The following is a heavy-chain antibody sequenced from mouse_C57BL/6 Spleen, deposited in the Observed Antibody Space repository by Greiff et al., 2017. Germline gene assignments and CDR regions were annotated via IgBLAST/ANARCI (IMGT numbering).Heavy chain of an antibody. D-gene: IGHD3-2*02. J-gene: IGHJ4*01. V-gene: IGHV1-82*01. CDR3: ATAQAFYAMDY. CDR2: IYPGDGDT. Sequence: VQGVESGPELVKPGASVKISCKASGYAFSSSWMNWVKQRPGKGLEWIGRIYPGDGDTNYNGKFKGKATLTADKSSSTAYMQLSSLTSEDSAVYFCATAQAFYAMDYWGQGTSVTVSS. CDR1: GYAFSSSW.